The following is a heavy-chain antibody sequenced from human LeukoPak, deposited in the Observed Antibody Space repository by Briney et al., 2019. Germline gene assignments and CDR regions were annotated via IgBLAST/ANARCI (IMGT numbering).Heavy chain of an antibody. CDR3: AKDHRELLLTNWFDP. Sequence: PGGSLRLSCAASGFTFSSYGMHWVRQVPGKGLEWVAVIWYDGSNKDYADSVKGRFTISRDNSKNTLYLQMNSLRAEDTAVYYCAKDHRELLLTNWFDPWGQGTLV. CDR2: IWYDGSNK. D-gene: IGHD1-26*01. J-gene: IGHJ5*02. CDR1: GFTFSSYG. V-gene: IGHV3-33*06.